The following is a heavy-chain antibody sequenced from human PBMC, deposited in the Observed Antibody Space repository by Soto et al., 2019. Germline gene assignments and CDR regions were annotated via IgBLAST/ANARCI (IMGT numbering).Heavy chain of an antibody. V-gene: IGHV1-69*06. D-gene: IGHD2-21*02. CDR2: IIPLFGTA. CDR1: GGIFSSNT. Sequence: QVYLVQSGAEVKKPGSSVKISCKASGGIFSSNTINWVRQAAGQGLEWMGGIIPLFGTANYAEKFQGRVTITADKSTKTEYMELTSLXXXDTAVYYCASKAACGGDCYAFDSWG. CDR3: ASKAACGGDCYAFDS. J-gene: IGHJ4*01.